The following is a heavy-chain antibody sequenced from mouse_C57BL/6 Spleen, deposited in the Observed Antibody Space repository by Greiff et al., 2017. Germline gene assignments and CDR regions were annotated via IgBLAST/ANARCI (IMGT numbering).Heavy chain of an antibody. CDR1: GFTFSDYG. CDR3: ARENYGSSLYFDY. J-gene: IGHJ2*01. D-gene: IGHD1-1*01. CDR2: ISSGSSTI. V-gene: IGHV5-17*01. Sequence: DVMLVESGGGLVKPGGSLKLSCAASGFTFSDYGMHWVRQAPEKGLEWVAYISSGSSTIYYADTVKGRFTISRDNAKNTLFLQMTSLRSEDTAMYYCARENYGSSLYFDYWGQGTTLTVSS.